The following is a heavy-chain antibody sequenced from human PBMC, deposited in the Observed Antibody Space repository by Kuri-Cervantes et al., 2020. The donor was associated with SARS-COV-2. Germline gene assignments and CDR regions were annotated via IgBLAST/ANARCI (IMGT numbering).Heavy chain of an antibody. J-gene: IGHJ4*02. CDR1: SGSISRYY. Sequence: SETLSLTCTVSSGSISRYYWSWIRQPPGKGLEWIAYIYYSGTTSYNPSLKSRVTISVDTSKNQFSLKLSSVTAADTAVYYCARTINSGSYYNPHCYFVYWGQGTLVTVAS. CDR2: IYYSGTT. CDR3: ARTINSGSYYNPHCYFVY. V-gene: IGHV4-59*12. D-gene: IGHD3-10*01.